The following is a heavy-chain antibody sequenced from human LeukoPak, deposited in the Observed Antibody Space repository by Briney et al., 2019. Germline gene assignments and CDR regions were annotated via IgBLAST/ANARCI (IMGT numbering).Heavy chain of an antibody. J-gene: IGHJ4*02. CDR2: IYHSGST. CDR1: GGSISSSSYY. Sequence: RASETLSLTCTVSGGSISSSSYYWGWIRQPPGKGLEWIGSIYHSGSTYYNPSLKSRVTISVDTSKNQFSLKLSSVTAADTAVYYCARIGQQLVLGDYFDYWGQGTLVTVSS. V-gene: IGHV4-39*07. D-gene: IGHD6-13*01. CDR3: ARIGQQLVLGDYFDY.